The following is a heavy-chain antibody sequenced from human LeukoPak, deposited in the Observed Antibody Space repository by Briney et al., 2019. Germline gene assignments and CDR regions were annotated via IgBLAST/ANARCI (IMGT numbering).Heavy chain of an antibody. CDR2: INPNSGGT. J-gene: IGHJ4*02. CDR1: GYTFTGYY. Sequence: ASVKVSCKASGYTFTGYYMHWVRQAPGQGLEWMGWINPNSGGTNYAQKFQGRVTMTRDTSISTAYMELSRLRSDDTAVYYCARRRGYSSSSPFDYGGQGTLVTVSS. V-gene: IGHV1-2*02. D-gene: IGHD6-6*01. CDR3: ARRRGYSSSSPFDY.